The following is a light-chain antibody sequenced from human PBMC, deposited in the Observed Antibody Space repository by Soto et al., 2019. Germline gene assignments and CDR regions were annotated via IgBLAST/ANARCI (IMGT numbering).Light chain of an antibody. J-gene: IGKJ1*01. CDR1: QSVSNN. Sequence: EIVVSHSPATLSLSPGERATLSCRASQSVSNNYLAWYQQKPGQAPRLLSYGASTRATGIPARFSGSGSGTDITLTISIQSDDYAALYYRQHNNKSPWTFGQGTKVDIK. V-gene: IGKV3-15*01. CDR3: RQHNNKSPWT. CDR2: GAS.